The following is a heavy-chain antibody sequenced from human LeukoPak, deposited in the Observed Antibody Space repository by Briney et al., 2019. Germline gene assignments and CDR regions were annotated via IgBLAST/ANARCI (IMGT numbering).Heavy chain of an antibody. Sequence: GASVKLSCKASGYTFTSYYMHWVRQAPGQGLEWMGIINPSGGSTSYAQKFQGRVTMTRDTSTSTVYMELSSLRSEDTAVYYCAREVGDGYNYGYYFDYWGQGTLVTVSS. CDR3: AREVGDGYNYGYYFDY. CDR1: GYTFTSYY. CDR2: INPSGGST. D-gene: IGHD5-24*01. J-gene: IGHJ4*02. V-gene: IGHV1-46*01.